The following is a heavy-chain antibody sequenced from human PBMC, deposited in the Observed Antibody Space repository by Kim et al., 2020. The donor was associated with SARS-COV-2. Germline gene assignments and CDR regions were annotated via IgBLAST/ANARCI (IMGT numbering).Heavy chain of an antibody. Sequence: HKLQGRVTITADESTSTAYMELSSLRSEDTAVYYCARTDYYDSSGYYSDYWGQGTLVTVSS. CDR3: ARTDYYDSSGYYSDY. D-gene: IGHD3-22*01. J-gene: IGHJ4*02. V-gene: IGHV1-69*01.